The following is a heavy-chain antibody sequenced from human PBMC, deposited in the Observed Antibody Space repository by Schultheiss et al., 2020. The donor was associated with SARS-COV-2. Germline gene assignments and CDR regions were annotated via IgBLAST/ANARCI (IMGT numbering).Heavy chain of an antibody. V-gene: IGHV4-61*01. Sequence: SETLSLTCTVSGGSVSSGSYYWSWIRQPPGKGLEWIGYIYYNKTTNYNPSLKSRLTMSVDTSKNQFSLKLSSVTAADTAVYYCARGASGYVIRSGIDYWGQGTLVTVSS. J-gene: IGHJ4*02. CDR1: GGSVSSGSYY. CDR3: ARGASGYVIRSGIDY. D-gene: IGHD5-12*01. CDR2: IYYNKTT.